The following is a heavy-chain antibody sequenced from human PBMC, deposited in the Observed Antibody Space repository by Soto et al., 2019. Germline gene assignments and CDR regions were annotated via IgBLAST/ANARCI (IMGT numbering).Heavy chain of an antibody. D-gene: IGHD1-26*01. CDR1: GASVSSGNYY. V-gene: IGHV4-61*01. Sequence: QVQLQESGPGLVKPSETLSLTCTVSGASVSSGNYYWSWIRQPPGKGLECIGYISYSGSTNYNHSLKSRVTRSIDTSKNQFSLKLSSVTAADTAVYYCARGSGSYYAYWGQGTLVTVSS. CDR3: ARGSGSYYAY. CDR2: ISYSGST. J-gene: IGHJ4*02.